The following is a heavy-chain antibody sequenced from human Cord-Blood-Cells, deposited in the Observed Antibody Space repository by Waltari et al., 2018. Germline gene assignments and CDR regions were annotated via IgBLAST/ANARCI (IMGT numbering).Heavy chain of an antibody. CDR3: ARVPLSPYCGGDCYSAFDI. Sequence: VQLGRSGGAVKKPGALCKFCCRAYGYHVTGIHVHLVRCAPGQRIEWMGWINPNSGGTNDVERCQGRVTMTRDTSISTAYMELSMLRSDDTAVYYCARVPLSPYCGGDCYSAFDIWGQGTMVTVSS. D-gene: IGHD2-21*01. V-gene: IGHV1-2*02. CDR2: INPNSGGT. J-gene: IGHJ3*02. CDR1: GYHVTGIH.